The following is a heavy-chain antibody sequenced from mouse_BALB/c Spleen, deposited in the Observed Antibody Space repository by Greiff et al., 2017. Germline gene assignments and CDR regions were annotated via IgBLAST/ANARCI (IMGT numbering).Heavy chain of an antibody. Sequence: EVQLVESGGGLVKPGGSLKLSCAASGFTFSSYAMSWVRQSPEKRLEWVAEISSGGSYTYYPDTVTGRFTISRDNAKNTLYLEMSSLRSEDTAMYYCAREKDSSGYAWFAYWGQGTLVTVSA. CDR2: ISSGGSYT. CDR1: GFTFSSYA. V-gene: IGHV5-9-4*01. D-gene: IGHD3-2*01. CDR3: AREKDSSGYAWFAY. J-gene: IGHJ3*01.